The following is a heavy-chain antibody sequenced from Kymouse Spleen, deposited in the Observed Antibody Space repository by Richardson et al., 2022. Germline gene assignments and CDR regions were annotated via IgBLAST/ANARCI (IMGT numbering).Heavy chain of an antibody. CDR1: GFTFSNAW. V-gene: IGHV3-15*01. Sequence: EVQLVESGGGLVKPGGSLRLSCAASGFTFSNAWMSWVRQAPGKGLEWVGRIKSKTDGGTTDYAAPVKGRFTISRDDSKNTLYLQMNSLKTEDTAVYYCTTDPSNWNYGSYDILTGYSLFDYWGQGTLVTVSS. J-gene: IGHJ4*02. CDR3: TTDPSNWNYGSYDILTGYSLFDY. D-gene: IGHD3-9*01. CDR2: IKSKTDGGTT.